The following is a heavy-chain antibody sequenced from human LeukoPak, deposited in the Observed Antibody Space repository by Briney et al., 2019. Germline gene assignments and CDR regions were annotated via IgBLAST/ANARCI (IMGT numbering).Heavy chain of an antibody. Sequence: GGSLRLSCAASEFTFSSYAMSWVRQAPGKGLEWVSAISGSGGSTYYADSVKGRFTISRDNSKNTLYLQMNSLRAEDTAVYYCARGGYYYDSSGYYYDYWGQGTLVTVSS. CDR3: ARGGYYYDSSGYYYDY. J-gene: IGHJ4*02. V-gene: IGHV3-23*01. D-gene: IGHD3-22*01. CDR2: ISGSGGST. CDR1: EFTFSSYA.